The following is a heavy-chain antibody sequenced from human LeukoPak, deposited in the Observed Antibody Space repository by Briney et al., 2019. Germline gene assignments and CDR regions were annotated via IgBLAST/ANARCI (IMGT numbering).Heavy chain of an antibody. V-gene: IGHV3-66*01. CDR2: IYSGGST. CDR3: ASRRGFKDRGVISWDY. CDR1: GFTVSSNY. D-gene: IGHD3-10*01. Sequence: GGSLRLSCAASGFTVSSNYMSWVRQAPGKGLEWVSVIYSGGSTYYADSVKGRFTISRDNSKNTLYLQMNSLRAEDTAVYYCASRRGFKDRGVISWDYWGQGTLVTVSS. J-gene: IGHJ4*02.